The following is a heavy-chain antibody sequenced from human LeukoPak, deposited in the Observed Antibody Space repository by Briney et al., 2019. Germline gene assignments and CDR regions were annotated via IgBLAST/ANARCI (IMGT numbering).Heavy chain of an antibody. CDR3: AKGSSDSRLYYFDY. J-gene: IGHJ4*02. CDR1: GYTFTSYD. Sequence: ASVKVSCKASGYTFTSYDINWVRQATGQGLEWMGWMNPNSGNTGYAQKFQGRVTMTRNTSISTAYVELSSLRSEDTAVYYCAKGSSDSRLYYFDYWGQGTLVTVSS. V-gene: IGHV1-8*01. D-gene: IGHD3-22*01. CDR2: MNPNSGNT.